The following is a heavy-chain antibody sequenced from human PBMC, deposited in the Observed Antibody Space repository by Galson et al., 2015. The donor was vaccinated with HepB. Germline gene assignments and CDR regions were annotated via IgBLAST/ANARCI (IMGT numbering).Heavy chain of an antibody. D-gene: IGHD7-27*01. CDR3: ARGTSVTTGGAFDY. V-gene: IGHV2-70*04. CDR2: IDWGDGK. CDR1: GFSLTTTGMR. J-gene: IGHJ4*02. Sequence: PALVKPTQTLTLTCTCSGFSLTTTGMRVTWIRQSPGKALEWLGRIDWGDGKTYTTSLKTRLTISRDTSKNQVVLTMTNMDSVDTGTYYCARGTSVTTGGAFDYWGQGALVTVSS.